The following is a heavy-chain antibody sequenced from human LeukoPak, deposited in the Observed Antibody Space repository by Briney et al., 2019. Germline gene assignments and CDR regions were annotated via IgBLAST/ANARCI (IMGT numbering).Heavy chain of an antibody. CDR2: IYTSGST. D-gene: IGHD3-10*01. J-gene: IGHJ4*02. V-gene: IGHV4-4*07. Sequence: SETLSLTCTVSGGSISSYYWSWIRQPAGKGLEWIGRIYTSGSTNYNPSLKSRVTISVDTSKNQFSLKLSSVTAADTAVYYCAGDYYGSGSMGVFDYWGQGTLVTVSS. CDR1: GGSISSYY. CDR3: AGDYYGSGSMGVFDY.